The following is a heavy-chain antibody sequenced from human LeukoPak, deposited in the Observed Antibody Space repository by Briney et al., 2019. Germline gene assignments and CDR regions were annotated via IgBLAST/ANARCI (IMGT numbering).Heavy chain of an antibody. Sequence: PGRSLRLSCVASGFTSNTYGMHWVRQAPGKGLDCVAVISHDGANEYYADSVKGGFAISRDNSKNTLYLHMSSLRPDDTAVYYCAKGAYSYASGTYYFDYWGQGTLVTVSS. CDR2: ISHDGANE. CDR1: GFTSNTYG. CDR3: AKGAYSYASGTYYFDY. D-gene: IGHD3-10*01. J-gene: IGHJ4*02. V-gene: IGHV3-30*18.